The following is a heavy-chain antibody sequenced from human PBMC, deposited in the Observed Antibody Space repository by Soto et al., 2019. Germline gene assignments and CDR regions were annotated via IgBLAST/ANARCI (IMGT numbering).Heavy chain of an antibody. Sequence: QMQLVQSGPEVKKPGTSVKVSCKASGFTFTSSAVQWVRQARGQRLEWIGWIVVGSGNTNYAQKFQERVTITRDMSTSTAYMELSSLRSEDTAVYYCAAGLSGSYSFGYYYYGMDVWGQGTTVTVSS. J-gene: IGHJ6*02. CDR3: AAGLSGSYSFGYYYYGMDV. D-gene: IGHD1-26*01. CDR1: GFTFTSSA. V-gene: IGHV1-58*01. CDR2: IVVGSGNT.